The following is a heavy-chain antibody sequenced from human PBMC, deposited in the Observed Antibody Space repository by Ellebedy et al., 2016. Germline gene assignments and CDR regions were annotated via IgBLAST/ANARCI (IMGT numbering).Heavy chain of an antibody. V-gene: IGHV4-34*01. Sequence: SETLSLXXAVYGGSFSGYYWSWIRQPPGKGLEWIGEINHSGSTNYNPSLKSRVTISVDTSKNQFSLKLSSVTAADTAVYYCASSAYGYNITFDYWGQGTLVTVSS. J-gene: IGHJ4*02. CDR1: GGSFSGYY. CDR3: ASSAYGYNITFDY. D-gene: IGHD5-24*01. CDR2: INHSGST.